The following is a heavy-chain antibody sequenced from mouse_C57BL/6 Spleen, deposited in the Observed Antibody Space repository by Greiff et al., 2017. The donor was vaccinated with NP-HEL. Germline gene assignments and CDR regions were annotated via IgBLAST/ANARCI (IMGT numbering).Heavy chain of an antibody. CDR2: ISSGSSTI. V-gene: IGHV5-17*01. Sequence: EVHLVESGGGLVKPGGSLKLSCAASGFTFSDYGMHWVRQAPEKGLEWVAYISSGSSTIYYADTVKGRFPISRDKDKNTLFLQMTSLRSEDTAMYYCARESRGWYFDVWGTGTTVTVSS. J-gene: IGHJ1*03. CDR1: GFTFSDYG. CDR3: ARESRGWYFDV.